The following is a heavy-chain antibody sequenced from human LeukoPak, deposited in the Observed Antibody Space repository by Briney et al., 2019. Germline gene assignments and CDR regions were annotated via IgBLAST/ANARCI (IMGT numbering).Heavy chain of an antibody. CDR2: VNSDGSST. J-gene: IGHJ3*02. V-gene: IGHV3-74*01. CDR1: GFTFSNYW. CDR3: VLDLFSSFAFDI. Sequence: GGSLRLSCAVSGFTFSNYWMHWVRLAPGKGLLWVSRVNSDGSSTYYADSVKGRFTTSRDNAKNALHLQMNSLTAEDTAVYYCVLDLFSSFAFDIWGQGTMVTVSS. D-gene: IGHD3/OR15-3a*01.